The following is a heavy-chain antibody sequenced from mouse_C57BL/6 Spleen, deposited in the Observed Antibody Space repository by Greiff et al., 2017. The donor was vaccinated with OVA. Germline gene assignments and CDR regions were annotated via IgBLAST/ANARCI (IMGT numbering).Heavy chain of an antibody. V-gene: IGHV5-9*01. CDR1: GFTFSSYT. Sequence: EVKLMESGGGLVKPGGSLKLSCAASGFTFSSYTMSWVRQTPEKRLEWVATISGGGGNTYSPDSVKGRFTISRDNAKNTLYLQMSSLRSEDTALYYCASRYDYDVAWFAYWGQGTLVTVSA. CDR3: ASRYDYDVAWFAY. J-gene: IGHJ3*01. CDR2: ISGGGGNT. D-gene: IGHD2-4*01.